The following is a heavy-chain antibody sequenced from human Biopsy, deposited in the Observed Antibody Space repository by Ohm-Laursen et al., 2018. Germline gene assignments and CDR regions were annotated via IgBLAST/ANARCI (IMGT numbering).Heavy chain of an antibody. CDR1: GFSFSDYY. J-gene: IGHJ4*02. D-gene: IGHD6-19*01. Sequence: SLRLSCAASGFSFSDYYMIWIRQAPGKGLEWVSYISSSGRTMYYADSVKGRFTISRDNAKNSLYLQMNSLRAEDTAVYYCARDYPSYSSVWCREPIIHCWGQGTLVTVSS. V-gene: IGHV3-11*04. CDR3: ARDYPSYSSVWCREPIIHC. CDR2: ISSSGRTM.